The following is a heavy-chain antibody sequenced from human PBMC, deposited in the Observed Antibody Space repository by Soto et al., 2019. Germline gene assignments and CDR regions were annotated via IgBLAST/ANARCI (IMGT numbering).Heavy chain of an antibody. Sequence: EVQLVESGGGLVKPGGSLRLSCAASGFTFISYSMNWVRQAPGKGLEWVSSISCSTSYIYYADSVKRRFTISRDNAKNSLYLQMNSLRAEDTAVYYCARVVDYCDPYYYYGMDVWGQGTTVTVSS. CDR2: ISCSTSYI. CDR1: GFTFISYS. D-gene: IGHD3-22*01. CDR3: ARVVDYCDPYYYYGMDV. V-gene: IGHV3-21*01. J-gene: IGHJ6*02.